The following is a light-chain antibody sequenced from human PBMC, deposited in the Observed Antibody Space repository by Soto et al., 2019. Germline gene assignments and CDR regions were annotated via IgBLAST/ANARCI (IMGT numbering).Light chain of an antibody. J-gene: IGKJ1*01. V-gene: IGKV3-20*01. CDR2: GAS. CDR1: QSVSSGH. CDR3: QQYGHSLWT. Sequence: EVVLTQSPGTLSLSRGERATLSCRASQSVSSGHLAWYQQKPGQAPRLLIYGASSRATGIPDRFSGSGSGTDFTLTISRLEPEDYAVYYCQQYGHSLWTFGQGTKVDIK.